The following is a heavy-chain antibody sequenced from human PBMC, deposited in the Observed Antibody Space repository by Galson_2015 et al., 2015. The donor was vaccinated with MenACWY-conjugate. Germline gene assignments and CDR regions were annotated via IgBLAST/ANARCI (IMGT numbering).Heavy chain of an antibody. CDR3: ALSITMFDY. D-gene: IGHD3-3*01. CDR2: IKEDGSEK. J-gene: IGHJ4*02. V-gene: IGHV3-7*03. Sequence: SLRLSCAASGFRFSTYWMSWVRQAPGKGLAWVANIKEDGSEKYYVDSVKGRFTISRDNAKNSLYLQMNSLRAEDTAVYYCALSITMFDYWGQGTLVTVSS. CDR1: GFRFSTYW.